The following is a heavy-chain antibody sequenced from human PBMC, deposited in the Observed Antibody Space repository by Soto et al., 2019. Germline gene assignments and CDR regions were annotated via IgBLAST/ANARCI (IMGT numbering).Heavy chain of an antibody. Sequence: QVQLVESGGGVVQPGRSLRLSCAASGFIFRTYGMHWVRQAPGKGLEWVAMIYYDGDYKYYADSVKGRFTISRDNSKNTMYLQMNTLRADDTALYYCAKGRDGSGKFYGMDVWGQATTVTVSS. CDR1: GFIFRTYG. CDR3: AKGRDGSGKFYGMDV. J-gene: IGHJ6*02. V-gene: IGHV3-33*06. D-gene: IGHD3-10*01. CDR2: IYYDGDYK.